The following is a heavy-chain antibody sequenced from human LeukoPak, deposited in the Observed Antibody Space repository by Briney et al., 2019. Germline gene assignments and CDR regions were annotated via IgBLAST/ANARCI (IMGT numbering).Heavy chain of an antibody. V-gene: IGHV3-9*01. J-gene: IGHJ4*02. Sequence: PGRSLRLSCAASGFTFDDYAMHWVRQAPGKGLEWVSGISWNSGYIYYADSVKGRFTISRDNAKNSLYLQMNSLRAEDTAVYYCARDYYDSSGFDYWGQGTLVTVSS. D-gene: IGHD3-22*01. CDR1: GFTFDDYA. CDR2: ISWNSGYI. CDR3: ARDYYDSSGFDY.